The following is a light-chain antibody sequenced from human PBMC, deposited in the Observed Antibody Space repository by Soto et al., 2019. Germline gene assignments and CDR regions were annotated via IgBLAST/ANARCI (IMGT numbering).Light chain of an antibody. J-gene: IGLJ1*01. V-gene: IGLV2-14*01. CDR1: SSDVVGYNY. CDR2: DVS. Sequence: QSALTQPASVSGSPGQSITISCTGTSSDVVGYNYVSWYQQHPGKAPKFMIYDVSNRPSGVSTRFSGSKSGNTASLTISGLQAEDEADYYCNSYTTSNTRQIVFGTGTKVTDL. CDR3: NSYTTSNTRQIV.